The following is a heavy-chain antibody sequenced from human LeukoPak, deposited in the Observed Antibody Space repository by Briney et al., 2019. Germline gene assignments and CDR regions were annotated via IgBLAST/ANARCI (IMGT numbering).Heavy chain of an antibody. V-gene: IGHV3-43*02. CDR3: AKVSRSYDFWRTANLYYMDV. CDR1: GFTFDDYA. J-gene: IGHJ6*03. D-gene: IGHD3-3*01. Sequence: GGSLRLSCAASGFTFDDYAMHWVRQAPGKGLEWFSLISGDGGSTYYADSVKGRFTISRDNSKNSLYLQMNGLRTEDTALYYCAKVSRSYDFWRTANLYYMDVWGKGTTVTVSS. CDR2: ISGDGGST.